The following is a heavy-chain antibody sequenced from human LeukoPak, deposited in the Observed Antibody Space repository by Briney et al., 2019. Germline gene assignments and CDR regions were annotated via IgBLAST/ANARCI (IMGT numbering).Heavy chain of an antibody. CDR2: ISGSGGST. CDR1: GFTFSSYA. D-gene: IGHD5-18*01. V-gene: IGHV3-23*01. J-gene: IGHJ4*02. Sequence: GGSLRLSCAASGFTFSSYAMSWVRQAPGKGLEWVSAISGSGGSTYYADSVKGRFTISRDNSKNTLYLQMNSLRVEDTAVYYCAKDLEYSYGNVGSDYWGQGTLVTVSS. CDR3: AKDLEYSYGNVGSDY.